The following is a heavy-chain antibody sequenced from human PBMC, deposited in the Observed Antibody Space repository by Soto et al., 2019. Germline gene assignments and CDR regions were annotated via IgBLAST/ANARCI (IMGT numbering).Heavy chain of an antibody. CDR2: ISHSGST. J-gene: IGHJ5*02. CDR3: PRERGVLRLSNWLDP. Sequence: QLQLQESGPGLVKPSETLSLTCTVSGDSVSSDSYYWSWIRQPPGKRLGWIGYISHSGSTSYNPSLQSRVSMSIDTSKNQFFLELSSVTAADTALYSCPRERGVLRLSNWLDPWGQGTLVTVSA. CDR1: GDSVSSDSYY. V-gene: IGHV4-61*01. D-gene: IGHD3-3*01.